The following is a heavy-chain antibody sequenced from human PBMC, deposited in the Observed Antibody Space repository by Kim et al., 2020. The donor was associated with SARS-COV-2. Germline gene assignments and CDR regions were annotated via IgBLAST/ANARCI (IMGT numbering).Heavy chain of an antibody. V-gene: IGHV4-34*01. Sequence: SETLSLTCAVYGGSFSGYYWSWIRQPPGKGLEWIGEINHSGSTNYNPSLKSRVTISVDTSKNQFSLKLSSVTAADTAVYYCARRGEDGSGSLDYYFYYWG. CDR1: GGSFSGYY. CDR3: ARRGEDGSGSLDYYFYY. CDR2: INHSGST. D-gene: IGHD3-10*01. J-gene: IGHJ4*01.